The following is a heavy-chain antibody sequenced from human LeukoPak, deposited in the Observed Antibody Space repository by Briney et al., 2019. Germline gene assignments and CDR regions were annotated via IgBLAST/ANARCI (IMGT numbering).Heavy chain of an antibody. CDR1: DDSISSYY. CDR3: ARDLHDSSGYYFGDY. J-gene: IGHJ4*02. D-gene: IGHD3-22*01. V-gene: IGHV4-59*01. CDR2: IYYSGST. Sequence: SETLSLTCTVSDDSISSYYWSWIRQPPGKGLEWIGYIYYSGSTNYNPSLKSRVTISVDTSKNQFSLKLSSVTAADTAVYYCARDLHDSSGYYFGDYWGQGTLVTVSS.